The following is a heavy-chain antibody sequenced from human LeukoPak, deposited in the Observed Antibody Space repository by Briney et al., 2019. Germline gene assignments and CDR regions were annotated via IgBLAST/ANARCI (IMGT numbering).Heavy chain of an antibody. Sequence: PSETLSLTCAVYGGSFSGYYWSWLRQPPGKGLEWIGEINHSGSTNYNPSLKSRVTISVDTSKNQFSLKRSSVTAAERAVYYCASLGGDYEGGFDYWGEGTLVTVSS. V-gene: IGHV4-34*01. D-gene: IGHD3-16*01. CDR3: ASLGGDYEGGFDY. J-gene: IGHJ4*02. CDR2: INHSGST. CDR1: GGSFSGYY.